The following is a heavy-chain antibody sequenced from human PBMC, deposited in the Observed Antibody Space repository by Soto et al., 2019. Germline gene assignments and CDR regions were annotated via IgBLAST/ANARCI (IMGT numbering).Heavy chain of an antibody. D-gene: IGHD3-22*01. CDR1: GFTFSSYA. CDR2: ISGSGGST. Sequence: EVQLLESGGGLVQPGGSLRLSCAASGFTFSSYAMSWVRQAPGKGLEWVSAISGSGGSTYYADSVKGRFTISRDNSKNTLYLQMKSLRAEDTAVYYCAKRQYYDSSGYYAGYYYYYYGMDVWGQGTTVTVSS. J-gene: IGHJ6*02. V-gene: IGHV3-23*01. CDR3: AKRQYYDSSGYYAGYYYYYYGMDV.